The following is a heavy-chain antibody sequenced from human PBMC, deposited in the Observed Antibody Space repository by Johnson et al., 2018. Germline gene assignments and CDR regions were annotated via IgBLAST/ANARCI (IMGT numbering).Heavy chain of an antibody. V-gene: IGHV3-33*01. CDR3: VGYCSGGSGYSGDYHDYDMDL. CDR2: IWYDGMKK. D-gene: IGHD2-15*01. CDR1: GFRFSSYG. J-gene: IGHJ6*02. Sequence: QVQLVQSGGGVVQPGGSLRLSCEASGFRFSSYGMHWVRQAPGKGLEWVAVIWYDGMKKYYVESVKGRFTISRDNSKNPLFLQMDSLRAEDTAVYFCVGYCSGGSGYSGDYHDYDMDLGGQGTAVIVSS.